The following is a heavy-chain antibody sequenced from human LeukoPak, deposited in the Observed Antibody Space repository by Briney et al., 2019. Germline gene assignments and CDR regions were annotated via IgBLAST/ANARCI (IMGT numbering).Heavy chain of an antibody. Sequence: GGPLKLSWEASGFPFTSFAMGGVRQAPGKGLEGVSAISGSGGSTYYADSVKGRFTISRDNSKNTLYLQMNSLRAEDTAVYYCANSPPQYYYDSSGYYSLYYFDYWGQGTLVTVSS. D-gene: IGHD3-22*01. CDR2: ISGSGGST. J-gene: IGHJ4*02. CDR3: ANSPPQYYYDSSGYYSLYYFDY. V-gene: IGHV3-23*01. CDR1: GFPFTSFA.